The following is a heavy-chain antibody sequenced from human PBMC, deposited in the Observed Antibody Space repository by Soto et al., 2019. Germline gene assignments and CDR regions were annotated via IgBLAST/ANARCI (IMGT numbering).Heavy chain of an antibody. CDR3: ARERFGELLIDYYGMDV. V-gene: IGHV3-7*01. J-gene: IGHJ6*02. CDR2: IKQDGSHK. Sequence: PGGSLRLSCVASGFTFSSFWMSWARQAPGKGLEWVANIKQDGSHKYYVPSVKGRFTISRDNAKNSLYLQMNSLRAEDTAVYYCARERFGELLIDYYGMDVWGQGTTVTVSS. CDR1: GFTFSSFW. D-gene: IGHD3-10*01.